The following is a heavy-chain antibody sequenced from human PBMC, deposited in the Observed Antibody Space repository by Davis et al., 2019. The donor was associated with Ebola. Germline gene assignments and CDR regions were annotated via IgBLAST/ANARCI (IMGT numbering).Heavy chain of an antibody. CDR2: IYYSGST. V-gene: IGHV4-59*11. Sequence: MPSETLSLTCTVSGGSISTHYGNWIRQSPGKGLEWIGEIYYSGSTNYNPSFKSRVTISTDTSRSQFSLTLSSVTAADTAVYYCARLVALYDNSGYAYLDYWGQGILVTVSS. D-gene: IGHD3-22*01. CDR1: GGSISTHY. CDR3: ARLVALYDNSGYAYLDY. J-gene: IGHJ4*02.